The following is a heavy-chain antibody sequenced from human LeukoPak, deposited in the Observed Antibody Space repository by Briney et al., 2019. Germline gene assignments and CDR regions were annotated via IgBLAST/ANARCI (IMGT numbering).Heavy chain of an antibody. J-gene: IGHJ1*01. CDR2: IWYDGSNK. V-gene: IGHV3-33*01. CDR1: GFTFSNYG. CDR3: ARGPTYYYGSGD. Sequence: GGSLRLSCAASGFTFSNYGMHWVRQAPGKGLEWVAVIWYDGSNKYYADSVKGRFTISRDNSKNTLYLQMNSLRAEDTAVYYCARGPTYYYGSGDWGQGTLVTVSS. D-gene: IGHD3-10*01.